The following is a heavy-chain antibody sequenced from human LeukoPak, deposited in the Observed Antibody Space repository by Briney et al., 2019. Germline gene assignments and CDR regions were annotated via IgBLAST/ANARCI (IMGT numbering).Heavy chain of an antibody. CDR3: ARALPTYGDFIDY. Sequence: PSETLSLTCTVSGGSISSYYWSWIRQPPGKGLEWIGYIYYSGSTNYNPSLKSRVTISVDTSKNQFSLKLSSVTAADTAVYYCARALPTYGDFIDYWGQGTLVTVS. CDR2: IYYSGST. CDR1: GGSISSYY. J-gene: IGHJ4*02. V-gene: IGHV4-59*01. D-gene: IGHD4-17*01.